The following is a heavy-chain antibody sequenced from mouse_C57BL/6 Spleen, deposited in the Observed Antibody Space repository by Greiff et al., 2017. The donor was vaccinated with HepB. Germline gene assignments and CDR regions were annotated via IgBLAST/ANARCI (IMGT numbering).Heavy chain of an antibody. D-gene: IGHD3-3*01. J-gene: IGHJ2*01. Sequence: QVQLQQSGAELVRPGSSVKLSCKASGYTFTSYWMDWVKQRPGQGLEWIGNIYPSDSETHYNQKFKDKATLTVDKSSSTAYMQLSSLTSEDSAVYYCARGGRGYFDYWGQGTTLTVSS. V-gene: IGHV1-61*01. CDR3: ARGGRGYFDY. CDR2: IYPSDSET. CDR1: GYTFTSYW.